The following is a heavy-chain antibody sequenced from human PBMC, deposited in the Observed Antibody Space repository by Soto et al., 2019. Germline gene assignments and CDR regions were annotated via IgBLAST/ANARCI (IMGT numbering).Heavy chain of an antibody. J-gene: IGHJ4*02. CDR2: IYYSGSI. CDR1: GGSISSGGYY. CDR3: ARGTPEAYSSDLFDY. D-gene: IGHD6-19*01. V-gene: IGHV4-31*03. Sequence: SETLSLTCTVSGGSISSGGYYWNWIRQHPGKGLEWIGYIYYSGSIYYNPSLKSRVTISVDTSKKQFSLKLSSVTAADTAVYYCARGTPEAYSSDLFDYWGQGTLVTVSS.